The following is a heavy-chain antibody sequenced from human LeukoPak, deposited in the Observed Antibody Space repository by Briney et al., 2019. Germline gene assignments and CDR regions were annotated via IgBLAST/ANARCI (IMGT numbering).Heavy chain of an antibody. D-gene: IGHD2-2*01. CDR1: GFTFNNYA. CDR2: IKQDGSEK. Sequence: PGGSLRLSCAASGFTFNNYAMSWVRQAPGKGLEWVANIKQDGSEKYYVDSVKGRFTISRDNAKNSLYLQMNSLRAEDTAVYYCARGGTLEDVVPAAVFDYWGQGTLVTVSS. J-gene: IGHJ4*02. V-gene: IGHV3-7*01. CDR3: ARGGTLEDVVPAAVFDY.